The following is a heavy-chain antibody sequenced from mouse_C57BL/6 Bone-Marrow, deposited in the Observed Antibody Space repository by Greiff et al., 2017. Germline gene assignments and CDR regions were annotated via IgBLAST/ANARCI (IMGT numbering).Heavy chain of an antibody. V-gene: IGHV5-6*01. CDR1: GFTFTSYG. J-gene: IGHJ1*03. CDR3: GKRGRRGYFAV. D-gene: IGHD1-1*01. Sequence: EVQLLESGADLVKPGASVKLSCAASGFTFTSYGMPWVRQTPGQGLEWVGTISTGGSYTYYPDSVKGRFTFSTDNAKNTLYLQMSSLKSEETAMYSCGKRGRRGYFAVWGTGTTVTVSS. CDR2: ISTGGSYT.